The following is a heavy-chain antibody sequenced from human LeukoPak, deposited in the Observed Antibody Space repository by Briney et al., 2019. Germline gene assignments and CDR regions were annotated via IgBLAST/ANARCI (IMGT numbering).Heavy chain of an antibody. V-gene: IGHV4-61*02. CDR1: GGSISSGSYY. CDR3: AREVGSFDY. CDR2: IYTSGST. D-gene: IGHD1-26*01. Sequence: KSSQTLSLTCTVSGGSISSGSYYWSWLRQPAGKGLEWIGRIYTSGSTNYNSSLKSRVTISVDTSKNQFSLKLSSVTATDTAVYYCAREVGSFDYWGQGTLVTVSS. J-gene: IGHJ4*02.